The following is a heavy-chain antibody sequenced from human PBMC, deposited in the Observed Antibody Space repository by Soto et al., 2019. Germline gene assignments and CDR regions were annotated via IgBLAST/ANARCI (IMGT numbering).Heavy chain of an antibody. V-gene: IGHV1-3*04. Sequence: QVHLVQSGAEVKQPGASVKVSCTASGYTFTSYSIHWVRQAPGQRLEGVGWINTGNGNTKYSQKFQGRVTMTRDTSASTAYRALSSLTSEDTAVYYCAIAVAGTQWGQGTLVTVSS. D-gene: IGHD6-19*01. J-gene: IGHJ4*02. CDR2: INTGNGNT. CDR1: GYTFTSYS. CDR3: AIAVAGTQ.